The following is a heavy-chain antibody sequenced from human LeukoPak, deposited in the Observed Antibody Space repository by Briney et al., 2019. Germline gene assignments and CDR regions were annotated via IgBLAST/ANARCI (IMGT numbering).Heavy chain of an antibody. CDR3: AKDRGNWGPLDY. D-gene: IGHD7-27*01. CDR1: GFTFSSYG. Sequence: PGGSLRLSCAASGFTFSSYGMHWVRQAPGKGLEWVAVISYDGSNKYYADSVKGRFTISRDNSKNTLYLQMNSLRAEDTAVYYCAKDRGNWGPLDYWGQGTLVTVSS. J-gene: IGHJ4*02. V-gene: IGHV3-30*18. CDR2: ISYDGSNK.